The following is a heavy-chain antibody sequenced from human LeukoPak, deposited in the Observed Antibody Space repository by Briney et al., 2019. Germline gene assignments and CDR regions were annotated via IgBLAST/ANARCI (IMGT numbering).Heavy chain of an antibody. CDR1: GGSIRNNNYY. J-gene: IGHJ4*02. D-gene: IGHD3-22*01. CDR3: ARHRGYYDSSGDGYYFDY. V-gene: IGHV4-39*01. CDR2: IFYSGST. Sequence: SETLSLTCTVSGGSIRNNNYYWGWIRQPPGKGLEWIGSIFYSGSTYYNPSLKSRVTISVDTSKNQFSLKLSSVTAADTAVYYCARHRGYYDSSGDGYYFDYWGQGTLVTVSS.